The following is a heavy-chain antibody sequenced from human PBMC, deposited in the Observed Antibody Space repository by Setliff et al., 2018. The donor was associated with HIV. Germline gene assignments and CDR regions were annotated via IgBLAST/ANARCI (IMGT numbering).Heavy chain of an antibody. V-gene: IGHV1-69*13. J-gene: IGHJ5*02. D-gene: IGHD6-6*01. CDR2: IVPKFGTA. CDR3: ATFRDVSSEA. CDR1: GGTFSNYA. Sequence: SVKVSCKASGGTFSNYAFSWVRQAPGHGLQWLGGIVPKFGTANYARKFQGRVRITADESTNTSYMELSSLTAEDTAVYYCATFRDVSSEAWGQGTLVTVSS.